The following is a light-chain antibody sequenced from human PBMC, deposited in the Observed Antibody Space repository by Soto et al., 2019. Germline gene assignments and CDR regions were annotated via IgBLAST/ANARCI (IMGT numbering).Light chain of an antibody. CDR1: SSDIGAYDY. CDR2: EVN. J-gene: IGLJ2*01. CDR3: SSYAGSNSVV. V-gene: IGLV2-14*01. Sequence: QSALTQPASLSGSPGQSITISCTGTSSDIGAYDYVSWFQQHPGKAPKLMISEVNNRPSGVSNRFSGSKSGNTAYLTVSGLQAEDEADYYCSSYAGSNSVVFGGGTKLTVL.